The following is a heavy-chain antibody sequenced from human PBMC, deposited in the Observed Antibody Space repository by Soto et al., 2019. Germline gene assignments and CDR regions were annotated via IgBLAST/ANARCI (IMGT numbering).Heavy chain of an antibody. Sequence: SETLSLTCTVSGGSISSGDYYWSWIRQPPGKGLEWIGYIYYSGSTYYNPSLKSRVTISVDTSKNQFSLKLSSVTAADTAVYYCARAKPVVAATLDYFDYWGQGTPVTVSS. CDR3: ARAKPVVAATLDYFDY. J-gene: IGHJ4*02. V-gene: IGHV4-30-4*01. CDR1: GGSISSGDYY. CDR2: IYYSGST. D-gene: IGHD2-15*01.